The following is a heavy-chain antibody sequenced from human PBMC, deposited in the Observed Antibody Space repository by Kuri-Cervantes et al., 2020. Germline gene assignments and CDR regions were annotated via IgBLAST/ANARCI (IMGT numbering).Heavy chain of an antibody. CDR2: ISYDGSNK. Sequence: GGSLRLSCAASGFTFSSYAMYWVRQAPGKGLEWVAVISYDGSNKYYADSVKGRFTISRDNSKNTLYLQMNSLQTEDTAVYYCATAVPNTNGWYSYFDYWGRGTLVTVSS. J-gene: IGHJ4*02. D-gene: IGHD6-19*01. V-gene: IGHV3-30*04. CDR1: GFTFSSYA. CDR3: ATAVPNTNGWYSYFDY.